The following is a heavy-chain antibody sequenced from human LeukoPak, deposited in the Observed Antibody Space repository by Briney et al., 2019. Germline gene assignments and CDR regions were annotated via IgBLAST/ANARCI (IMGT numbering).Heavy chain of an antibody. CDR3: ARVTLYYYDSSGYGSYDY. Sequence: ASVKVSCKASGYTFTSYGISWVRQAPGQGLEWMGWISAYNGNTNYAQKLLGRVTMTTDTSTSTAYMELRSLRSDDTAVYYCARVTLYYYDSSGYGSYDYWGQGTLVTVSS. CDR1: GYTFTSYG. CDR2: ISAYNGNT. D-gene: IGHD3-22*01. J-gene: IGHJ4*02. V-gene: IGHV1-18*01.